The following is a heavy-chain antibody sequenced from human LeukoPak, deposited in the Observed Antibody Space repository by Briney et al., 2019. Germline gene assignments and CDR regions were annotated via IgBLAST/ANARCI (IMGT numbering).Heavy chain of an antibody. D-gene: IGHD6-13*01. V-gene: IGHV3-11*01. J-gene: IGHJ4*02. CDR2: VSSSGITM. CDR3: ARARLRDYSSSWYTQAYDY. CDR1: GFIFSDYY. Sequence: GGSLRLSCAASGFIFSDYYMTWIRQAPGKGLEWVSYVSSSGITMYYADSVKGRFTISRDNAKNSLYLQMSSLRAEDTAVYFCARARLRDYSSSWYTQAYDYWGQGTLVTVSS.